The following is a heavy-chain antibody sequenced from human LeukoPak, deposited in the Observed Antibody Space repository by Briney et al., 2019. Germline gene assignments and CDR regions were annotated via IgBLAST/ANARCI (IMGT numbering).Heavy chain of an antibody. CDR2: ISYDGSNK. J-gene: IGHJ4*02. D-gene: IGHD2-2*01. V-gene: IGHV3-30*18. CDR1: GFTFSSYG. Sequence: GGSLRLSCAASGFTFSSYGMHWVRQAPGKGLEWVAVISYDGSNKYYADSVKGRFTITRDNSKNTLYLQMNSLRAEDTAVYYCAKDLALVPAAGINFDYWGQGTLVTVSS. CDR3: AKDLALVPAAGINFDY.